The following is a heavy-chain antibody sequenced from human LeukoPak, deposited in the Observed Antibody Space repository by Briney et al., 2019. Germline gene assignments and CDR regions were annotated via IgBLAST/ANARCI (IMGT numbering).Heavy chain of an antibody. Sequence: PGRSLRLSCAGSGFTFSSYGMHWVRKAPGKGLEWVAVISYDGSNKYYADSVKGRFTISRDNSKNTLYLQMNSLRAEDTAVYYCAKPSAGVGARALGLDYWGQGALVTVSS. CDR2: ISYDGSNK. D-gene: IGHD1-26*01. CDR3: AKPSAGVGARALGLDY. CDR1: GFTFSSYG. J-gene: IGHJ4*02. V-gene: IGHV3-30*18.